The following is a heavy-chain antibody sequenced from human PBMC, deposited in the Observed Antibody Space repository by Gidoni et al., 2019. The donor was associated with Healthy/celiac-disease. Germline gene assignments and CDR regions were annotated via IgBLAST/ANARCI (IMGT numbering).Heavy chain of an antibody. J-gene: IGHJ5*02. V-gene: IGHV3-7*01. CDR1: GFTFSSYW. CDR2: IKQDGSEK. D-gene: IGHD6-13*01. CDR3: ARTDPGTFNWFDP. Sequence: EGQLVESGGGLVQPGGSLRLSCAASGFTFSSYWMSWIRQAPGKGLEWVANIKQDGSEKYYVDSVKGRFTISRDNAKNSVYLQMNSLRAEDTAVYHCARTDPGTFNWFDPWGQGTLVTVSS.